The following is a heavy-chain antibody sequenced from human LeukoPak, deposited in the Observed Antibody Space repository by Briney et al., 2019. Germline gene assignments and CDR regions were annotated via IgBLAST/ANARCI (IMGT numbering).Heavy chain of an antibody. V-gene: IGHV4-39*07. Sequence: SETLSLTCTVSGGSISSGNYYWVWIRQPPGKGLEWSGEINHSGSTNYNPSLKSRVTISVDTSKNQFSLKLSSVTAADTAVYYCARGHGGATPSRRASDYWGQGTLVTVSS. CDR3: ARGHGGATPSRRASDY. CDR1: GGSISSGNYY. D-gene: IGHD1-26*01. CDR2: INHSGST. J-gene: IGHJ4*02.